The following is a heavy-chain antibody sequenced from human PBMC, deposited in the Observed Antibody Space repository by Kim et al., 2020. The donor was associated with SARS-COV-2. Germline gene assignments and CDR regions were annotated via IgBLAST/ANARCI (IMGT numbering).Heavy chain of an antibody. Sequence: GGSLRLSCAASGFTFSSYGMHWVRQAPGKGLEWVAVISYDGSNKYYADSVKGRFTISRDNSKNTLYLQMNSLRAEDTAVYYCARTGLRYFDWFATPDYWGQGTLVTVSS. D-gene: IGHD3-9*01. V-gene: IGHV3-30*03. CDR1: GFTFSSYG. CDR2: ISYDGSNK. CDR3: ARTGLRYFDWFATPDY. J-gene: IGHJ4*02.